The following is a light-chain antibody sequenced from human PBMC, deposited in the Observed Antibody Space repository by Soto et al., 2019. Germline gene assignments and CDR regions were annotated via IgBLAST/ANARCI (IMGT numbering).Light chain of an antibody. J-gene: IGLJ1*01. CDR1: SSNIGAVYD. V-gene: IGLV1-40*01. CDR3: QSYDSSLSGLV. CDR2: GNS. Sequence: QSVLTQPPSVSGAPGQRVTISCTGSSSNIGAVYDVHWYQQLPGTAPKPLISGNSNRPSGVPDRFSGSKAGTAASLAITGLQAEDEADYYCQSYDSSLSGLVFVTGTKLTVL.